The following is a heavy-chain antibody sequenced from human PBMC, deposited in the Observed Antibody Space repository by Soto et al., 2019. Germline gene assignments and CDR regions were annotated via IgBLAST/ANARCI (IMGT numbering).Heavy chain of an antibody. D-gene: IGHD4-4*01. V-gene: IGHV3-23*01. Sequence: VGSLRLSCAASGFTFSSYAMSWVRQAPVKGLEWVSSVTGSGGNTNYADSVRVRFSISRDNSKNALYLQMNSLRAEDTAVYYCAKMDNGNYRGLINYWGQGARVTVSS. CDR1: GFTFSSYA. CDR3: AKMDNGNYRGLINY. J-gene: IGHJ4*01. CDR2: VTGSGGNT.